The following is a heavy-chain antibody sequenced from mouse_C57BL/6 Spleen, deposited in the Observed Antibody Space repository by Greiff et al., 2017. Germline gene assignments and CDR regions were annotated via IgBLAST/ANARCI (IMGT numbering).Heavy chain of an antibody. CDR1: GYAFSNSW. J-gene: IGHJ2*01. CDR3: ARLRRYYFDD. Sequence: QVQLQQSGPELVKPGASVKISCKASGYAFSNSWMNWVKQRPGKGLEWIGRIYPGDGATNYKGKFKGKATLTADKSSSPAYMQLSSQTSEDSAVYFCARLRRYYFDDWGQGTTLTVSS. CDR2: IYPGDGAT. D-gene: IGHD2-12*01. V-gene: IGHV1-82*01.